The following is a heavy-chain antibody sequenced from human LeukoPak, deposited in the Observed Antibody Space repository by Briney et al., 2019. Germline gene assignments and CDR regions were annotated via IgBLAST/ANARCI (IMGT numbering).Heavy chain of an antibody. J-gene: IGHJ4*02. D-gene: IGHD2-15*01. CDR1: GFTFSDAW. CDR3: TTRRQDGW. Sequence: GGSLSLSCEGSGFTFSDAWLSWFRQAPGKGLEWVGRIKSKSDGGTIDYAAPVKGRFTISRDDSRNTLYLQMNSLKTEDTAVYYCTTRRQDGWWGQGTLVTVS. CDR2: IKSKSDGGTI. V-gene: IGHV3-15*01.